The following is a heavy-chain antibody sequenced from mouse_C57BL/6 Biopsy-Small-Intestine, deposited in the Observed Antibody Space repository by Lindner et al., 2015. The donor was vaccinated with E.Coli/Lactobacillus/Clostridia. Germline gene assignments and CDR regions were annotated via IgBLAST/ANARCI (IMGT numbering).Heavy chain of an antibody. V-gene: IGHV10-3*01. D-gene: IGHD2-2*01. CDR2: IRSKSSNYAT. Sequence: VQLQESGGGLVQPKGSLKLSCAASGFTFNTYAMHWVRQAPGKGLEWVARIRSKSSNYATYYADSVKDRFTISRDDSQNVPYLQMNNLKTEDTAMYYCVRDNGYYRYFDVWGTGTTVTVSS. CDR1: GFTFNTYA. J-gene: IGHJ1*03. CDR3: VRDNGYYRYFDV.